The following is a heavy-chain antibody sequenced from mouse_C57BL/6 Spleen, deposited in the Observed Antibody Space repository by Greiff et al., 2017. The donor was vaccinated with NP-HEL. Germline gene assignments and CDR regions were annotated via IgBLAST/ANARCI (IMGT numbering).Heavy chain of an antibody. CDR1: GYAFSSSW. CDR3: ARTYYYDYDSLFAY. V-gene: IGHV1-82*01. J-gene: IGHJ3*01. Sequence: QVQLQQSGPELVKPGASVKISCKASGYAFSSSWMNWVKQRPGKGLEWIGRIYHGDGDTNYNGNVKGKATLTRDKSSRTAYMRLRNLTSEDSAVYFSARTYYYDYDSLFAYWGQGTLVTVSA. D-gene: IGHD2-4*01. CDR2: IYHGDGDT.